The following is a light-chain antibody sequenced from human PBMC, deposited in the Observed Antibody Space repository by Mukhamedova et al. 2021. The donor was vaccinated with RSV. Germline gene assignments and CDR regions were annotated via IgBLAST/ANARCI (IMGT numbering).Light chain of an antibody. CDR3: QQSYTIPT. CDR2: TAS. J-gene: IGKJ5*01. V-gene: IGKV1-39*01. Sequence: WYQRRVHGKAPKLLISTASSLQSGVPSRFSGSGSGTDFTLTISSLQPEYFATYYCQQSYTIPTFGQGTRLEI.